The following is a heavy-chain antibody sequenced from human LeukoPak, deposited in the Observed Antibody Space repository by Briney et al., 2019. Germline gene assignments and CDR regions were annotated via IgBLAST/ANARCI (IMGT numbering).Heavy chain of an antibody. V-gene: IGHV4-59*01. CDR1: GGSISSYY. CDR2: IHYSGGS. J-gene: IGHJ1*01. Sequence: SETLSLTCTVSGGSISSYYWSWIRQPPGKGLEWIGNIHYSGGSNYSPSLKSRVTMSVDKSKNQFSLRVSSVTAVDTAMYFCARDHLQGYFQHWGQGTLVTVSS. CDR3: ARDHLQGYFQH.